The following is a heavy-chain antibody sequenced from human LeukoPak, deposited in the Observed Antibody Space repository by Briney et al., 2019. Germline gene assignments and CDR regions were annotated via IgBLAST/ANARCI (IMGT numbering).Heavy chain of an antibody. Sequence: ASVKVSCKASGYTFTSYGFSWVRQAPGQGLEWMGIINPSGGSASYAQKFQGRVTMTRDTSTRTVYMELSSLRSEDTAVYYCANGGNSGYFDYWGQGTLVTVSS. V-gene: IGHV1-46*01. J-gene: IGHJ4*02. CDR3: ANGGNSGYFDY. CDR1: GYTFTSYG. D-gene: IGHD4-23*01. CDR2: INPSGGSA.